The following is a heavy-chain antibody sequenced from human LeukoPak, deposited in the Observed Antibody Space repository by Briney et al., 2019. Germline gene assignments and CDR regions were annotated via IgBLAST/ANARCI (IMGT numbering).Heavy chain of an antibody. Sequence: GGSLRLSCAASGFTFTVAWMSWVRQAPGKGLEWLGRIKSKTDVAPIDYAAPVKGRFTISRDNAKNSLYLQMSSLRAEDTAVYYCAKEPSYIWGTYRYTDYFDYWGQGTLVTVSS. CDR2: IKSKTDVAPI. CDR1: GFTFTVAW. V-gene: IGHV3-15*05. J-gene: IGHJ4*02. D-gene: IGHD3-16*02. CDR3: AKEPSYIWGTYRYTDYFDY.